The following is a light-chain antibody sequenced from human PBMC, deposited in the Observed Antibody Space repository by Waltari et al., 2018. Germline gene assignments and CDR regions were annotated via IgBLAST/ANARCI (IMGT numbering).Light chain of an antibody. J-gene: IGLJ2*01. CDR3: QSYDSSLSGVV. CDR1: SSNIGAGYD. CDR2: GTS. Sequence: QSVLTQPPSVSGAPGQRVTISCTGSSSNIGAGYDVHWYQQLPGTAPKLLIYGTSIRPSGVPDRFSGSKSGTSASLAITGLQAEDEADYYGQSYDSSLSGVVFGGGTKLTVL. V-gene: IGLV1-40*01.